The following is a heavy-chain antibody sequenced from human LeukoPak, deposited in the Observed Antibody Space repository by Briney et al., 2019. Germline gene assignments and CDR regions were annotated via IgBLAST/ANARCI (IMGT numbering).Heavy chain of an antibody. CDR1: GFTFSSYW. V-gene: IGHV3-7*01. J-gene: IGHJ3*02. CDR3: ARDAQYYDFWSGYYTTHAFDI. Sequence: GGSLRLSCAASGFTFSSYWMSWVRQAPGKGLEWVANIKQDGSEKYYVDSVKGRFTISRDNAKNSLYLQMNSLRAEDTAVYYCARDAQYYDFWSGYYTTHAFDIWGQGTMVTVSS. CDR2: IKQDGSEK. D-gene: IGHD3-3*01.